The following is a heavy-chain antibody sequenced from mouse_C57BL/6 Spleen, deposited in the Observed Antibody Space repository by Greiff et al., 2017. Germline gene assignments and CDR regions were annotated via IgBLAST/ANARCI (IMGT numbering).Heavy chain of an antibody. CDR1: GYAFSSSW. CDR2: IYPGDGDT. J-gene: IGHJ3*01. D-gene: IGHD3-2*02. Sequence: VQLQQSGPELVKPGASVSISCKASGYAFSSSWMNWVKQRPGKGLEWIGRIYPGDGDTNYNGTFKGKATLTAYKSSSTAYMQLSSLTSEDSAVYICARETAQARGFAYWGQGTLVTVSA. V-gene: IGHV1-82*01. CDR3: ARETAQARGFAY.